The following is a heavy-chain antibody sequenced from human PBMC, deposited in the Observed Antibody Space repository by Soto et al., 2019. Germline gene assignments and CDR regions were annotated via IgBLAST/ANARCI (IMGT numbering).Heavy chain of an antibody. CDR3: ARAVQQWLGLNWFDP. CDR2: INHSGST. J-gene: IGHJ5*02. V-gene: IGHV4-34*01. CDR1: GGSFSGYY. Sequence: SETLSLTCAVYGGSFSGYYWSWIRQPPGKGLEWFGEINHSGSTNYIPSLKSRFSISVDTSMNQFSLKLISVTAADTAVYYCARAVQQWLGLNWFDPWGQGTLVTVSS. D-gene: IGHD6-19*01.